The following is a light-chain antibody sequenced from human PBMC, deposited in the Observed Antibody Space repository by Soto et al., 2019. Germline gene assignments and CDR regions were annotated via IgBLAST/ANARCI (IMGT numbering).Light chain of an antibody. J-gene: IGKJ1*01. CDR2: GAS. V-gene: IGKV3-15*01. CDR1: QSVTSN. CDR3: QQYNSWPLT. Sequence: EVVMTQSPATLSLSPGERATLSCRASQSVTSNLAWYQQKPGQAPRLLIYGASTRATGIPARFSGSGSGTEFTLTISSLQSEDFVVYYCQQYNSWPLTFGQGTKVDI.